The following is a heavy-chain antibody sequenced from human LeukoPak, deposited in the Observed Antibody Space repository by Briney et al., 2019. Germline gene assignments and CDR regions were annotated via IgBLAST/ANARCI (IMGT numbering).Heavy chain of an antibody. V-gene: IGHV4-61*02. CDR1: GGSISSGSYY. Sequence: SETLSLTCTVSGGSISSGSYYWSWIRQPAGKGLEWIGRIYTSGSTNYNPSLKSRVTISVDTSKNQFSLKLSSVTAADTAVYYCARDLWGSGIDNWGQGTLVTVSS. CDR2: IYTSGST. D-gene: IGHD3-10*01. CDR3: ARDLWGSGIDN. J-gene: IGHJ4*02.